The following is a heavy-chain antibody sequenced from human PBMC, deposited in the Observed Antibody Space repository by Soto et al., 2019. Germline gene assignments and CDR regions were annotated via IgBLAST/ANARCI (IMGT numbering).Heavy chain of an antibody. V-gene: IGHV6-1*01. J-gene: IGHJ6*02. CDR3: ARELPIFGVVIFYGMDV. D-gene: IGHD3-3*01. Sequence: SQTLSLTCAISGDSVSSNSAAWNWIRQSPSRGLEWPGRTYYRSKWYNDYAVSVKSRITINPDTSKNQFSLQLNSVTPEDTAVYYCARELPIFGVVIFYGMDVWGQGTTVTAP. CDR2: TYYRSKWYN. CDR1: GDSVSSNSAA.